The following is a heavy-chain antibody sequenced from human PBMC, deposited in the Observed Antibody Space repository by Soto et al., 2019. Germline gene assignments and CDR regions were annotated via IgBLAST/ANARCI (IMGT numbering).Heavy chain of an antibody. V-gene: IGHV3-74*01. CDR2: ISNDGSST. D-gene: IGHD3-22*01. CDR1: GFTSSSYW. J-gene: IGHJ3*02. CDR3: ARDTYYYDSSDHFSADAFDI. Sequence: EVQLVESGGGLVQPGGSLRLYCAASGFTSSSYWIPWVRQAPGKGLVWVSRISNDGSSTNYADSVKGRFTISRDNAKNTVYLQMNSLRAEDTAVYYCARDTYYYDSSDHFSADAFDIWGQGTMVTVSS.